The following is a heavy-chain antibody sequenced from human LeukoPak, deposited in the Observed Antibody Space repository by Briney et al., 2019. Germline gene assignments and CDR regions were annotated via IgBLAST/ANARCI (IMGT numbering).Heavy chain of an antibody. CDR1: GGSVSSGSYY. CDR2: IYYSGST. J-gene: IGHJ4*02. Sequence: SETLSLTCTVSGGSVSSGSYYWSWIRQPPGKGLEWIGYIYYSGSTNYNPSLKSRVTISVDTSKNQFSLKLSSVTAADTAVYYCARGQVLADYWGQGTLVTVSS. CDR3: ARGQVLADY. D-gene: IGHD3-16*01. V-gene: IGHV4-61*01.